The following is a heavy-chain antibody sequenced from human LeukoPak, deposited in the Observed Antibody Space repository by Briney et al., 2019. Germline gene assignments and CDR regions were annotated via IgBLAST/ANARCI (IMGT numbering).Heavy chain of an antibody. CDR2: MNPNSGNT. CDR1: GYTFTSYD. Sequence: ASVKVSCKASGYTFTSYDINWVRQATGQGLEWMGWMNPNSGNTGYAQKFQGRVTITRNTSISTAYMELSSLRSEDTAVYYCARGRIAAAAAIYYHYYMDVWGKGTTVTVSS. J-gene: IGHJ6*03. D-gene: IGHD6-13*01. CDR3: ARGRIAAAAAIYYHYYMDV. V-gene: IGHV1-8*03.